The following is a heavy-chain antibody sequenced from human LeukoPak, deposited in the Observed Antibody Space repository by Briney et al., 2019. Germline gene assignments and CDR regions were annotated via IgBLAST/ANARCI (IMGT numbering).Heavy chain of an antibody. Sequence: GGSLRLSCAASGYTFDDYAMHWVRQAPGKGLEWVSLISGDGGSTYYADSVKGRFTISRDNSKNSLYLQMNSLRTEDTALYYCAKDTLRGYSYGFHNYMDVWGKGTTVTVSS. CDR3: AKDTLRGYSYGFHNYMDV. V-gene: IGHV3-43*02. D-gene: IGHD5-18*01. CDR2: ISGDGGST. CDR1: GYTFDDYA. J-gene: IGHJ6*03.